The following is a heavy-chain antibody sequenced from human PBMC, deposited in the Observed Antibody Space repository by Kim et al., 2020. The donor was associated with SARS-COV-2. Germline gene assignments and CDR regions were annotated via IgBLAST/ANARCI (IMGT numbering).Heavy chain of an antibody. CDR1: GFTFTSYA. J-gene: IGHJ4*02. D-gene: IGHD2-2*01. V-gene: IGHV3-23*01. Sequence: GGSLRLSCEASGFTFTSYAMTWVRQAPGKGLEWVASIGITGGNTYYAHSVKGRFTISRDNSRDTLFLHMNSLRAEDTAVYYCTKRTSGAWPFDYWGQGTLVTVSS. CDR2: IGITGGNT. CDR3: TKRTSGAWPFDY.